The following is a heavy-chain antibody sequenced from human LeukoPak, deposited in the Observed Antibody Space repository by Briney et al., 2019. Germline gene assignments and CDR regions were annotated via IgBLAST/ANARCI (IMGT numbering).Heavy chain of an antibody. V-gene: IGHV4-59*01. J-gene: IGHJ4*02. D-gene: IGHD3-22*01. Sequence: PSETLSLTCTVSGGSISSYFWSWIRQPPGKGLERIGNIYYSGSASYNPSLRSRVTMSIDTSKNQFFLKLSSVTAADTAVYYCARVNNPYYYDSSGSFDYWGQGTLVTVSS. CDR3: ARVNNPYYYDSSGSFDY. CDR1: GGSISSYF. CDR2: IYYSGSA.